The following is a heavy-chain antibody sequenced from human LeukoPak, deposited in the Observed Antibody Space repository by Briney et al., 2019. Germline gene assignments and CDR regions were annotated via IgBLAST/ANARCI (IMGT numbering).Heavy chain of an antibody. Sequence: QPGGSRRLSCVASGITFRSSSMHWVRLAPGKGLEWLAFIRFDGSTKYYADSVKGRFTVSRDNSKSTLYLQMNSLRAEDTAVYYCAQPDFWGQGTLVTVSS. V-gene: IGHV3-30*02. J-gene: IGHJ4*02. CDR3: AQPDF. CDR2: IRFDGSTK. CDR1: GITFRSSS.